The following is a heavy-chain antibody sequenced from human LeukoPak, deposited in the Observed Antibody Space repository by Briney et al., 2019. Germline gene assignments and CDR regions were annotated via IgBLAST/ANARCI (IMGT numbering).Heavy chain of an antibody. CDR2: VSGSGDRM. V-gene: IGHV3-23*01. CDR3: AKAAAAPGFDF. D-gene: IGHD6-13*01. CDR1: GFTSSSYA. J-gene: IGHJ4*02. Sequence: PGGSLRLSCAASGFTSSSYALNWVRQAPGKGLEWVATVSGSGDRMYHAASVKGRFTISGDNSKNTIYLQMNSLRAEDTALYYCAKAAAAPGFDFWGQGTLVTVSS.